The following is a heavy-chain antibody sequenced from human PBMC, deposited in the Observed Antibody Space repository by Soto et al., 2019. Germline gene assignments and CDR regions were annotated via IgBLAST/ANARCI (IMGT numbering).Heavy chain of an antibody. D-gene: IGHD3-10*01. CDR2: IIPILGIA. J-gene: IGHJ4*02. V-gene: IGHV1-69*02. Sequence: QVQLVQSGAEVKKPGSSVKVSCKASGGTFSSYSISWVRQASGQGLEWMGRIIPILGIANYAQKFQGRVTITADKSTSTAYMELSSLRSEDTAVYYCASSSRVLLDYWGQGTLVTVSS. CDR3: ASSSRVLLDY. CDR1: GGTFSSYS.